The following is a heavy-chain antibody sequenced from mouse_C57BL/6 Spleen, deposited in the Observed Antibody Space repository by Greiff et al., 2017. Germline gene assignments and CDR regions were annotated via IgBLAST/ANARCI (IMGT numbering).Heavy chain of an antibody. J-gene: IGHJ1*03. D-gene: IGHD1-1*01. CDR1: GYTFTDYN. CDR3: ARRSSYWYFDV. V-gene: IGHV1-18*01. Sequence: EVQLVESGPELVKPGASVKIPCKASGYTFTDYNMDWVKQSHGKSLEWIGDINPNNGGTIYNQKFKGKATLTVDKSSSTAYMELRSLTSEDTAVYYCARRSSYWYFDVWGTGTTVTVSS. CDR2: INPNNGGT.